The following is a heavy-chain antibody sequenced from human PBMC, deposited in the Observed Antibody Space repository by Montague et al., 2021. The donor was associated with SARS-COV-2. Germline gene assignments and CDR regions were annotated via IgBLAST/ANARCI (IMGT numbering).Heavy chain of an antibody. J-gene: IGHJ3*02. CDR2: IYYNGYT. V-gene: IGHV4-59*01. D-gene: IGHD3-22*01. CDR1: GDSISTYY. CDR3: ARGGATYYYDTSGYVNAFDT. Sequence: SETLSLTCTVSGDSISTYYWSWIRQPPGKGLEWIGYIYYNGYTNYNPSLKSRVTISVDTSKNQFSLRLSSVTAADTAVYFCARGGATYYYDTSGYVNAFDTGGQGKMGTV.